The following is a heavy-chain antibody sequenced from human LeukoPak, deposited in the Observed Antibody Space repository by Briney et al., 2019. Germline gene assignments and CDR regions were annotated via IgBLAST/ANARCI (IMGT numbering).Heavy chain of an antibody. D-gene: IGHD3-10*01. V-gene: IGHV3-30*02. CDR3: ARARKSGGITMIRGVKDRGWFDP. J-gene: IGHJ5*02. Sequence: GGSLRLSCAASGFTFSSYGMHWVRQAPGKGLEWVAFIRYGGSNKYYADSVKGRFTISRDNSKNTLYLQMNSLRAEDTAVYYCARARKSGGITMIRGVKDRGWFDPWGQGTLVTVSS. CDR1: GFTFSSYG. CDR2: IRYGGSNK.